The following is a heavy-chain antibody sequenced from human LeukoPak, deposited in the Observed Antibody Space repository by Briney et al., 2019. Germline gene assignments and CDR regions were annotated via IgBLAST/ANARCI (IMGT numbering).Heavy chain of an antibody. J-gene: IGHJ5*02. CDR3: AREGIVVVPAANWFDP. Sequence: SETLSLTCTVSGGSFSSGSYYWSWIRQPPGKGLEWIGYIYYSGSTNYNPSLKSRVTISVDTSKNQFSLKLSSVTAADTAVYYCAREGIVVVPAANWFDPWGQGTLVTVSS. CDR2: IYYSGST. V-gene: IGHV4-61*01. CDR1: GGSFSSGSYY. D-gene: IGHD2-2*01.